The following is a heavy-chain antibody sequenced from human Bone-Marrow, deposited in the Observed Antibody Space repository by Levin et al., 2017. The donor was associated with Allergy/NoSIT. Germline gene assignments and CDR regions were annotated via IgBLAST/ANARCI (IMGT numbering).Heavy chain of an antibody. D-gene: IGHD1-26*01. V-gene: IGHV2-26*01. CDR1: GFSLSNARMG. CDR2: IFSKDEK. CDR3: ARILRRWVGATDRAFDI. Sequence: SGPTLVKPTETLTLTCTVSGFSLSNARMGVSWIRQPPGKALEWLAHIFSKDEKSYSTSLKSRLTISKDTSKSQVVLIMTNVDPVDTATYFCARILRRWVGATDRAFDIWGQGTMVTVSS. J-gene: IGHJ3*02.